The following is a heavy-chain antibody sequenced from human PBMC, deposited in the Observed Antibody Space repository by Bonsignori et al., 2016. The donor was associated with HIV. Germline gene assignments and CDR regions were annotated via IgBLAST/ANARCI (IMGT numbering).Heavy chain of an antibody. D-gene: IGHD3-3*01. CDR3: ARHDPLGFLEWSYTNAFHI. V-gene: IGHV5-51*01. Sequence: VRQMPGKGLEWMGSIYPGDSDPRYSPSFQGQVTISADKSISAAYLQWSSLRASDTAMYYCARHDPLGFLEWSYTNAFHIWGQGTMVTVSS. CDR2: IYPGDSDP. J-gene: IGHJ3*02.